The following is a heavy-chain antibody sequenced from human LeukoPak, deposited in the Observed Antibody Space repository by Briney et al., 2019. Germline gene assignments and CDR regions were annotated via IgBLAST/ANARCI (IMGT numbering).Heavy chain of an antibody. Sequence: KPSETLSLTCSVSGGSISSYYWSWIRQPPGKGLEWIGYIYYSGSTNYNPSLKSRVTISVDTSKNQFSLKLSSVIAADTAVYYCARYRGPQQLVQRWFDPWGQGTLVTVSS. CDR3: ARYRGPQQLVQRWFDP. D-gene: IGHD6-13*01. V-gene: IGHV4-59*01. J-gene: IGHJ5*02. CDR1: GGSISSYY. CDR2: IYYSGST.